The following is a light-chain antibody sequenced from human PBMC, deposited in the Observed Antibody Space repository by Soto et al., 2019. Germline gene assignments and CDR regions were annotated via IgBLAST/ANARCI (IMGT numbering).Light chain of an antibody. CDR3: QQYNNWPWT. V-gene: IGKV3-15*01. CDR1: QSISDT. J-gene: IGKJ1*01. CDR2: GAS. Sequence: EIVMTQSPATLSVSPGGRATLSCGASQSISDTLAWYQQKPGQAPRLLIYGASTRAPGFPARFSGSGSGTDFTLTISSLQSEDFAVYYCQQYNNWPWTFGQGTTGDIK.